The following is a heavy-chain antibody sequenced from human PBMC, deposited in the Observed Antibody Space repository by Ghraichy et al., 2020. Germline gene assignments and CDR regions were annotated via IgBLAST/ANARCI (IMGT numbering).Heavy chain of an antibody. CDR3: TSGFSSSWHLPPYGMDV. CDR1: GFNFSVSA. CDR2: VRSKANNYAT. V-gene: IGHV3-73*01. D-gene: IGHD6-13*01. J-gene: IGHJ6*02. Sequence: GESLNISCAASGFNFSVSAMHWVRQTSGKGLEWVGRVRSKANNYATAHAASVKGRFTISRDDSKNTAYLQMNSLKTEDTAVYYCTSGFSSSWHLPPYGMDVWGRGTTVTVSS.